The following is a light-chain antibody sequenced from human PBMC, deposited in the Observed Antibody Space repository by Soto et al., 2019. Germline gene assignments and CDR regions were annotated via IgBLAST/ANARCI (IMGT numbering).Light chain of an antibody. J-gene: IGKJ2*01. CDR2: DAS. V-gene: IGKV3-11*01. CDR1: QSVSSY. Sequence: EIVLTQSPATLSLSPGERATLSCRASQSVSSYLAWYQQKPGQAPRLLIYDASNRATGIPARFSGSGSGTDFTLTISSLEPEDFAVYYCQQFTTTVVTFGQGTKLEIK. CDR3: QQFTTTVVT.